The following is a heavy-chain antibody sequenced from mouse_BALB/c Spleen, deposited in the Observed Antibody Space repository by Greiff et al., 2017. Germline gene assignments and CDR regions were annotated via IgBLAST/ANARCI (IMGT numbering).Heavy chain of an antibody. CDR2: ISCYNGAT. V-gene: IGHV1S34*01. CDR1: GYSFTGYY. Sequence: LVKTGASVKISCKASGYSFTGYYMHWVKQSHGKSLEWIGYISCYNGATSYNQKFKGKATFTVDTSSSTAYMQFNSLTSEDSAVYYCARSTMITTGWVAYWGQGTLVTVSA. CDR3: ARSTMITTGWVAY. D-gene: IGHD2-4*01. J-gene: IGHJ3*01.